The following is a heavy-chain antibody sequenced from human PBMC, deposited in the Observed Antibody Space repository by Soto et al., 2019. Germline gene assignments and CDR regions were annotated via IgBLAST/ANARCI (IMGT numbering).Heavy chain of an antibody. Sequence: GSLRLSCAASGFTFSSYSMNWVRQAPGKGLEWVSSISSSSSYIYYADSVKGRFTISRDNAKNSLYLQMNSLRAEDTAVYYCARDASGAAAGFDYWGQGTLVTVSS. D-gene: IGHD6-13*01. CDR3: ARDASGAAAGFDY. V-gene: IGHV3-21*01. J-gene: IGHJ4*02. CDR2: ISSSSSYI. CDR1: GFTFSSYS.